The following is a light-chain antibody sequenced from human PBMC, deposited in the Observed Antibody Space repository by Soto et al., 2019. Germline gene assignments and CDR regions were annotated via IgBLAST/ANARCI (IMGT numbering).Light chain of an antibody. J-gene: IGLJ2*01. Sequence: QSVLTQPRSVSGSPGQSVTISCTGTSSDVGAYNCVSWYQQHPGKAPKLMIYDVSKRPSGVPDRFSASKSGNTASLTISGLKAEDEADYYCCSYAGSYTVIFGGGTKLTVL. CDR2: DVS. CDR3: CSYAGSYTVI. CDR1: SSDVGAYNC. V-gene: IGLV2-11*01.